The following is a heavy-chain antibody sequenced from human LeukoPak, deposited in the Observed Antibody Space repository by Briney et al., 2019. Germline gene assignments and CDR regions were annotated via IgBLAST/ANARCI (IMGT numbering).Heavy chain of an antibody. CDR3: ASVYGGNIS. V-gene: IGHV3-33*08. Sequence: GRSLRLSCAASGFTFSSYGMHWVRQAPGKGLEWVAVIWYDGSNKYYSDPVKGRFTISRDNSKNTLYLQMNSLRAEDTAIYYCASVYGGNISWGQGTLVTVSS. CDR1: GFTFSSYG. CDR2: IWYDGSNK. D-gene: IGHD4-23*01. J-gene: IGHJ5*02.